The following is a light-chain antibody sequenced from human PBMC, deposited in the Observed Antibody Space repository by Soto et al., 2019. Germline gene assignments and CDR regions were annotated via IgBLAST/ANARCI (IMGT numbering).Light chain of an antibody. CDR2: DTK. CDR1: SSNIGAGFD. J-gene: IGLJ2*01. CDR3: QSYDSRLSGSVV. Sequence: QSVLTQPPSVSGAPGQTVTISCTGSSSNIGAGFDVHWYQQLPGTAPKLLIFDTKNRPSGVPDRFSGSKSGTSASLAITGLQAEDEADYYCQSYDSRLSGSVVFGGGTKLTV. V-gene: IGLV1-40*01.